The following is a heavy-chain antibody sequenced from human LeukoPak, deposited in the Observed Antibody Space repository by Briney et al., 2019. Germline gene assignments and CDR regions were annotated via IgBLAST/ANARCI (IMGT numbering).Heavy chain of an antibody. CDR2: IYPGDSDT. Sequence: GESLKISCKGSAFSFTTYWIGWVRQMPGKGLEWMGIIYPGDSDTKYSPPFQGQVTISADKSISTAYLQWSSLKASDTAMYYCARVDYGDYGPDYWGQGTLVTVSS. CDR1: AFSFTTYW. J-gene: IGHJ4*02. V-gene: IGHV5-51*01. CDR3: ARVDYGDYGPDY. D-gene: IGHD4-17*01.